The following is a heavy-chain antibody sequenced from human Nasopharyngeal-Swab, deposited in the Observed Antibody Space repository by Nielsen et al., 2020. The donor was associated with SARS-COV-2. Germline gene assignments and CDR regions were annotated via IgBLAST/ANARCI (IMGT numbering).Heavy chain of an antibody. CDR1: GDTFTHSA. V-gene: IGHV1-69*10. CDR2: LVTALGLP. D-gene: IGHD5-12*01. Sequence: SVKVSCKTSGDTFTHSAISWVRQAPGQGLEWMGGLVTALGLPNYAQKFRRRVTISADRSTTTAYLELSSLRSEDTAIYYCAREGEYGAYDAPDYWGQGTLVTVSS. CDR3: AREGEYGAYDAPDY. J-gene: IGHJ4*02.